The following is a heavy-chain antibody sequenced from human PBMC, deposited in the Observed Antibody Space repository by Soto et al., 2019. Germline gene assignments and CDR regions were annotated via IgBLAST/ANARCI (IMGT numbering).Heavy chain of an antibody. J-gene: IGHJ4*02. CDR1: GGSFSGYY. V-gene: IGHV4-34*01. D-gene: IGHD2-2*01. CDR3: ARERASNY. Sequence: PSETLSLTCAVYGGSFSGYYWSWIRQPPGKGLEWIGEINHSGSTNYNPSLKSRVTISVDTSKNQFSLNLSSVTAADTAVYYCARERASNYWGQGTLVTVPQ. CDR2: INHSGST.